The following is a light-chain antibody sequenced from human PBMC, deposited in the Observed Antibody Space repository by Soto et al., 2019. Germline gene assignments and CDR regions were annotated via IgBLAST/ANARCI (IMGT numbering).Light chain of an antibody. Sequence: TQSPSSVSASVGDRVTITCRASQDISVWLAWYQQKPGKAPKLLIYAASNLQTGVPSRFSGSGSGTDFTLSIHSLQPEDFATYYCQQANSFPRTFGPGTKVDIK. CDR3: QQANSFPRT. CDR2: AAS. V-gene: IGKV1D-12*01. J-gene: IGKJ3*01. CDR1: QDISVW.